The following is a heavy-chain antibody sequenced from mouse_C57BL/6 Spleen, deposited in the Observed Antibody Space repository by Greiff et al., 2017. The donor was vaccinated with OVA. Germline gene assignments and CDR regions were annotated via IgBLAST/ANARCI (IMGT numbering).Heavy chain of an antibody. CDR2: IYPGDGDT. V-gene: IGHV1-82*01. J-gene: IGHJ2*01. CDR3: ARQENFDY. Sequence: VQLQQSGPELVKPGASVKISRKASGYAFSSSWMNWVKQRPGKGLEWIGRIYPGDGDTNYNGKFKGKATLTADKSSSTAYRQLSSLTSEDSAVYFCARQENFDYWGQGTTLTVSS. CDR1: GYAFSSSW.